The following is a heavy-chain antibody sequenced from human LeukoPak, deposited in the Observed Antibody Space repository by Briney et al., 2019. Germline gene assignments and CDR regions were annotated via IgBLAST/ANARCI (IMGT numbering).Heavy chain of an antibody. CDR3: AKQVVVPAAISY. CDR1: GFTFYKFV. J-gene: IGHJ4*02. Sequence: GGSLRLSCAASGFTFYKFVMTWVRQAPGSGLEWVSSISGSGGRTYYADSVKGRFTISRDNSKNTLYLQMNSLRAEDTAVYYCAKQVVVPAAISYWGQGTLVTVSS. CDR2: ISGSGGRT. V-gene: IGHV3-23*01. D-gene: IGHD2-2*02.